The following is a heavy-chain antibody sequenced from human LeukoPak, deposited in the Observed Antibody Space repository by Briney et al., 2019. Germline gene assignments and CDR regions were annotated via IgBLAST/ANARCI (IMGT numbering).Heavy chain of an antibody. J-gene: IGHJ4*02. CDR2: ISGRADST. Sequence: PGGSLRLSCAASGFTFNHYAMNWVRQAPGKGLEWVSAISGRADSTYYADSVKGRFTISRDNSKNTLYLQMNSLRAEDTAVYYCAKLRDIVVVTAIFDYWGQGTLVTVSS. CDR3: AKLRDIVVVTAIFDY. V-gene: IGHV3-23*01. D-gene: IGHD2-21*02. CDR1: GFTFNHYA.